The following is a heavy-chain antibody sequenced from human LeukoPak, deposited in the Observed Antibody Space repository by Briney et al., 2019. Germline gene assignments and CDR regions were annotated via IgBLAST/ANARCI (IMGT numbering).Heavy chain of an antibody. Sequence: ASVKVSCKASGYTFTSYGISWVRQAPGQGLEWMGWISAYNGNTNYAQKLQGRVTMTTDTSTSTAYMELSRLRSDDTAVYYCARVAVLRFLEWSLDAFDIWGQGTMVTVSS. CDR2: ISAYNGNT. J-gene: IGHJ3*02. D-gene: IGHD3-3*01. V-gene: IGHV1-18*01. CDR3: ARVAVLRFLEWSLDAFDI. CDR1: GYTFTSYG.